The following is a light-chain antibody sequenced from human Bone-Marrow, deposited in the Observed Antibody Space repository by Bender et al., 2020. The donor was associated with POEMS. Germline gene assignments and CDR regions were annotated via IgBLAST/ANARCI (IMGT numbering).Light chain of an antibody. CDR1: SSDLGASDY. J-gene: IGLJ2*01. V-gene: IGLV2-8*01. Sequence: QSALTQPPSASGSPGQSVTISCTGSSSDLGASDYVTWYQQHPGKAPKLIIYDVTKRPSGVPDRFSGSKSGSTASLTVSGLQAEDEADYYCSSYATSNIFFGGGTRLTVL. CDR3: SSYATSNIF. CDR2: DVT.